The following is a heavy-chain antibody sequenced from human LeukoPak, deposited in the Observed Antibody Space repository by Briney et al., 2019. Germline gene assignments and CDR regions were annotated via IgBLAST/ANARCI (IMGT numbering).Heavy chain of an antibody. V-gene: IGHV3-48*04. CDR3: ARVQVAVQSVFDYFDY. CDR1: GFTFSSYA. D-gene: IGHD2-2*01. Sequence: GGSLRLSCAASGFTFSSYAMSWVRQAPGKGLEWVSYISSSGSTIYYADSVKGRFTISRDNAKNSLYLQMNSLRAEDTAVYYCARVQVAVQSVFDYFDYWGQGTLVTVSS. CDR2: ISSSGSTI. J-gene: IGHJ4*02.